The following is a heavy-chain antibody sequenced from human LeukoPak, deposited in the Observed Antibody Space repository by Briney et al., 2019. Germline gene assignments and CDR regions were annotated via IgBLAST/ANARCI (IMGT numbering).Heavy chain of an antibody. CDR1: GGSISSGSYY. V-gene: IGHV4-61*02. D-gene: IGHD2/OR15-2a*01. J-gene: IGHJ2*01. Sequence: SQTLSLTCTVSGGSISSGSYYWSWIRQPAGKGLEWIGRIYSSGSTNYNPSLKSRVTISVDTSKNQFSLKLSSVTAADTAVYYCARADPFNPPWYFDLWGRGTLVTVSS. CDR3: ARADPFNPPWYFDL. CDR2: IYSSGST.